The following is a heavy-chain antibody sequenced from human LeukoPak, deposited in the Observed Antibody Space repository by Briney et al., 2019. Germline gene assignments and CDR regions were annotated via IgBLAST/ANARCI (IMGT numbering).Heavy chain of an antibody. V-gene: IGHV3-21*01. J-gene: IGHJ4*02. Sequence: GGSLRLSCAASGFTFSSYSMNWVRQAPGKGLEWVSSISSSSSYIYYADSVKGRFTISRDNAKNSLYLQMNSLRAEDTAVYCCARVLPPLSADYWGQGTLVTVSS. D-gene: IGHD3-10*01. CDR3: ARVLPPLSADY. CDR1: GFTFSSYS. CDR2: ISSSSSYI.